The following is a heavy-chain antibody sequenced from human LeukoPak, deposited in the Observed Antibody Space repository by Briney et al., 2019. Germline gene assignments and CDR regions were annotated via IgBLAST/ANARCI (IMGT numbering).Heavy chain of an antibody. Sequence: ASVKVSCKASGYTFTGYYMHWVRQAPGQGLEWMGWINPNSGGTNYAQKFQGRVTMTRDTSISTAYMELSRLRSDDTAVYYCARGGSTMIVVVTPDYWGQGTLVTVSS. V-gene: IGHV1-2*02. D-gene: IGHD3-22*01. CDR2: INPNSGGT. J-gene: IGHJ4*02. CDR1: GYTFTGYY. CDR3: ARGGSTMIVVVTPDY.